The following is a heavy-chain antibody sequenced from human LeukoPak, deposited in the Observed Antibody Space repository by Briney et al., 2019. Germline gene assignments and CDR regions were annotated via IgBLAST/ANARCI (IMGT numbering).Heavy chain of an antibody. Sequence: SETLSLTCTASGGSISSYYWSWIRQPPGKGLEWIGYIYYSGSTNYNPSLKSRVTISVDTSQNQFSLKLSSVTAADTAVYYCARMSPRATKASFDYWGQGTLVTVSS. CDR2: IYYSGST. CDR3: ARMSPRATKASFDY. V-gene: IGHV4-59*01. CDR1: GGSISSYY. J-gene: IGHJ4*02. D-gene: IGHD1-26*01.